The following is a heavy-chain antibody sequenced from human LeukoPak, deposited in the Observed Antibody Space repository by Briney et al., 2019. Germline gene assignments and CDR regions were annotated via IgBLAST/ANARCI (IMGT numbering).Heavy chain of an antibody. Sequence: GGSLRLSCAASGFYFDDYGMSWVRQAPGKGLEWVSGINWNGGSTGYADSVKGRFTISRDNAKNSLYLQMNSLRAEDTALYHCARDRGFGELPDYWGQGTLVTVSS. V-gene: IGHV3-20*01. CDR3: ARDRGFGELPDY. J-gene: IGHJ4*02. CDR1: GFYFDDYG. D-gene: IGHD3-10*01. CDR2: INWNGGST.